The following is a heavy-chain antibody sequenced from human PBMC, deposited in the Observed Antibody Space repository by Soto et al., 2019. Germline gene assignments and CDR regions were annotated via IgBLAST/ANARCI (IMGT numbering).Heavy chain of an antibody. Sequence: PGGSLRLSCAASGFTFSSYWMSWVRQAPGKGLEWVANIKQDGSEKYYVDSVKGRFTISRDNAKNSLYLQMNSLRAEDTAVYYCARDDDFWSGYYDYWGQGTLVTVSS. CDR2: IKQDGSEK. D-gene: IGHD3-3*01. V-gene: IGHV3-7*01. J-gene: IGHJ4*02. CDR1: GFTFSSYW. CDR3: ARDDDFWSGYYDY.